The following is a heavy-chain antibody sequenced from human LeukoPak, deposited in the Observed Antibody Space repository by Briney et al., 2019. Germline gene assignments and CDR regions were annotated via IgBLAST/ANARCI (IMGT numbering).Heavy chain of an antibody. CDR2: MFHSGST. Sequence: SETLSLTCTVSGYSISSGHYWAWIRQSPEKGLEWIASMFHSGSTYYNPSLKSRVTTSADTSKNEFSLKLSSVTAADTAVYYCARGNTALGYWGQGTLVTVSS. D-gene: IGHD2-2*02. V-gene: IGHV4-38-2*02. CDR3: ARGNTALGY. CDR1: GYSISSGHY. J-gene: IGHJ4*02.